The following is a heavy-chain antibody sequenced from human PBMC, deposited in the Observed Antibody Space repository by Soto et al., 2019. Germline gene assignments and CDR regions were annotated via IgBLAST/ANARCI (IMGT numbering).Heavy chain of an antibody. CDR2: ISSSSSYI. J-gene: IGHJ4*02. V-gene: IGHV3-21*01. Sequence: GGSLRLSSAASGFTFSSFSMNWVRQAPGKGLEWVSSISSSSSYIYYADSVKGRFTISRDNAKNSLYLQMNSLRAEDTAVYYCAREGIAVAGYYFDYWGQGTLVTVSS. D-gene: IGHD6-19*01. CDR1: GFTFSSFS. CDR3: AREGIAVAGYYFDY.